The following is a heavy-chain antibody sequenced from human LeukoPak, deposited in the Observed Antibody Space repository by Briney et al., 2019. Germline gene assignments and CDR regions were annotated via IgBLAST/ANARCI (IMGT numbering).Heavy chain of an antibody. CDR1: GFTFSSYG. Sequence: PGGSLRLSCAASGFTFSSYGMHWVRQAPGKGLEWVAVISYDGSNKYYADSVKGRFTISRDNSKNALYLQMNSLRAEDTAVYYCAKGSFTGWFGELSHFDYWGQGTLVTVSS. CDR2: ISYDGSNK. J-gene: IGHJ4*02. V-gene: IGHV3-30*18. CDR3: AKGSFTGWFGELSHFDY. D-gene: IGHD3-10*01.